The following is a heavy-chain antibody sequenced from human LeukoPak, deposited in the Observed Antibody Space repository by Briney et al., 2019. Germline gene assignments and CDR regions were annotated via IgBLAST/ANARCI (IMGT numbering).Heavy chain of an antibody. J-gene: IGHJ3*02. V-gene: IGHV3-7*01. CDR3: ARDNLGYGIDDAFDI. Sequence: PGGSLRLSCAASGFTFSSYWMSWVRQAPGKGLEWVANIKQDGSEKYYVDSVKGRFTISRDNAKNSLYLQMNSLRAEDTAVYYCARDNLGYGIDDAFDIWGQGTMVTVSS. CDR2: IKQDGSEK. CDR1: GFTFSSYW. D-gene: IGHD5-18*01.